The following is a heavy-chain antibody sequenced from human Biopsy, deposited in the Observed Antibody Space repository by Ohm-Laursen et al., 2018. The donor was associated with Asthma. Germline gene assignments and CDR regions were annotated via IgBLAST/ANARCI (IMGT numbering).Heavy chain of an antibody. CDR3: ARGDSSNWSHYYFDY. Sequence: SLRLSCAASGFAVSRDYMFWVRQAPGKGLEWVSVIYSGGTSHTADSVRGRFTIPRDYSKSTLYLQMHSLRAEDTAVYYCARGDSSNWSHYYFDYWGQGTLVTVSS. CDR2: IYSGGTS. V-gene: IGHV3-53*01. CDR1: GFAVSRDY. J-gene: IGHJ4*02. D-gene: IGHD3-22*01.